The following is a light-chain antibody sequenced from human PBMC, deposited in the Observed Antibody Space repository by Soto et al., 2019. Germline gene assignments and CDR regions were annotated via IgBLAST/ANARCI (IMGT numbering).Light chain of an antibody. CDR1: QSISSY. CDR2: SAS. J-gene: IGKJ2*01. Sequence: DIQMTQSPSSLSASVGDRVTITCRASQSISSYLNGYQQKQGKAPTLLIYSASCLQSGVPSRFSGSGSGTDFTLTISSLQPEDFSTYYCQQSYSTPRYTFGQGTKLEIK. V-gene: IGKV1-39*01. CDR3: QQSYSTPRYT.